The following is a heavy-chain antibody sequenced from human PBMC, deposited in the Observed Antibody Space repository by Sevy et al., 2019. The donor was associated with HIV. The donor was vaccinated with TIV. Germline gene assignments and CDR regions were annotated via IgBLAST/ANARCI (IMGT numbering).Heavy chain of an antibody. D-gene: IGHD3-22*01. J-gene: IGHJ4*02. V-gene: IGHV3-49*03. CDR1: GLTFGDYA. CDR2: IRSKDYGGAT. Sequence: GWSLRLSCTGSGLTFGDYAMSWFRQAPGMGLKWVGFIRSKDYGGATEYAASVKGRFTISRDDSKSIADLQMNSLKTEDTAVYYCTRGYYYDSSGYSDYWGQGTLVTVSS. CDR3: TRGYYYDSSGYSDY.